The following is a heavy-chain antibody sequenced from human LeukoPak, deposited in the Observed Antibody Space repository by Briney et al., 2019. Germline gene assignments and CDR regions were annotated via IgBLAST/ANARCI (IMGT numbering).Heavy chain of an antibody. J-gene: IGHJ4*02. CDR1: GYTFTGYY. V-gene: IGHV1-2*02. CDR3: ARERRQYSGGWYDFDY. CDR2: INPNSGGT. D-gene: IGHD6-19*01. Sequence: ASVKVSCQASGYTFTGYYMHWVRQAPGQGLEWMGWINPNSGGTNYAQKFQGRVTMTRDTSISTAYMELSRLRSDDTAVYYCARERRQYSGGWYDFDYWGQGTLVTVSS.